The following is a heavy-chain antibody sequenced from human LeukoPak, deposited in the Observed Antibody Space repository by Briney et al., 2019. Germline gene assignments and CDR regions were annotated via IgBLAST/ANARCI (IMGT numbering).Heavy chain of an antibody. V-gene: IGHV3-30*02. CDR2: IRYDGSNK. J-gene: IGHJ6*03. CDR1: GFTFSNYG. Sequence: GGSLRLSCAASGFTFSNYGMHWVRQAPGKGLEWVAFIRYDGSNKYYADSVKGRFTISRDNSKNTLYLQMNSLRAEDTAVYYCAKSFSPLHYYYYMDVWGKGTTVTVSS. CDR3: AKSFSPLHYYYYMDV.